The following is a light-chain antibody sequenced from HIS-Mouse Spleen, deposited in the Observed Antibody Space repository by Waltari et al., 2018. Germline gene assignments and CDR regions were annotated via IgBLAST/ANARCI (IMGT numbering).Light chain of an antibody. V-gene: IGLV2-8*01. Sequence: QSALTQPPSASGSPGQSVTISCTGTSSDAGGYNYASWYQQHPGKAPKLMIYEVSKRPSGVPDRFSGSKSGNTASLTVSGLQAEDEADYYCSSYAGSNNSLYVFGTGTKVTVL. J-gene: IGLJ1*01. CDR2: EVS. CDR3: SSYAGSNNSLYV. CDR1: SSDAGGYNY.